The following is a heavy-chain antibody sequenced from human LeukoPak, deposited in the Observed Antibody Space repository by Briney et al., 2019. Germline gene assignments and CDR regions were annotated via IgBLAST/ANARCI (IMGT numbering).Heavy chain of an antibody. CDR2: IIPIFGIP. J-gene: IGHJ4*02. CDR1: GGTFSSYT. CDR3: ARTSAHSGSGSYYNTDY. Sequence: SVKVSCKASGGTFSSYTISWVRQAPGQGLEWMGRIIPIFGIPNYAQKFLGRVTITADKSTSTAYMELSSLRSEDTAVYYCARTSAHSGSGSYYNTDYWGQGTLVTVSS. V-gene: IGHV1-69*02. D-gene: IGHD3-10*01.